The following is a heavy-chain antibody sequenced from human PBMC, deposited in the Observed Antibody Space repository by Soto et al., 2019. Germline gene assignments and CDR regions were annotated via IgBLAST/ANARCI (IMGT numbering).Heavy chain of an antibody. V-gene: IGHV4-31*03. CDR2: IYYSGST. J-gene: IGHJ4*02. CDR3: ARARPHRSYDSSGYLLDY. CDR1: GGSISSGGYY. Sequence: PSETLSLTCTVSGGSISSGGYYWSWIRQHPGKGLEWIGYIYYSGSTYYNPSLKSRVTISVDTSKNQFSLKLSSVTAADTAVYYCARARPHRSYDSSGYLLDYWGQGTLVTVSS. D-gene: IGHD3-22*01.